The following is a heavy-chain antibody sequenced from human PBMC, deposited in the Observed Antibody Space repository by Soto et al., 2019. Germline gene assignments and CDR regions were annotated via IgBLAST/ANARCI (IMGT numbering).Heavy chain of an antibody. Sequence: GASVKVSCKASGYTFTGYYMHWVRQAPGQGLEWMGWINPNSGGTNYAQKFQGWVTMTRDTSISTAYMELSRLRSDDTAVYYCARGLRYFDWPTFDYWGQGTLVTVSS. D-gene: IGHD3-9*01. CDR2: INPNSGGT. V-gene: IGHV1-2*04. CDR1: GYTFTGYY. J-gene: IGHJ4*02. CDR3: ARGLRYFDWPTFDY.